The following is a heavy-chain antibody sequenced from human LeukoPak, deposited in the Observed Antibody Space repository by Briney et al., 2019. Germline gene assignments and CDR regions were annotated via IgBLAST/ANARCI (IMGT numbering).Heavy chain of an antibody. D-gene: IGHD6-19*01. J-gene: IGHJ4*02. CDR3: ARSIAVAGAFDY. V-gene: IGHV3-30*01. CDR1: GFTFSSYA. CDR2: ISYDGSNK. Sequence: SGGALRLSCAASGFTFSSYAMHWVRQAPGKGLEWVAVISYDGSNKYYADSVKGRFTISRDNSKNTLYLQMNSLRAEDTAVYYCARSIAVAGAFDYWGQGTLVTVSS.